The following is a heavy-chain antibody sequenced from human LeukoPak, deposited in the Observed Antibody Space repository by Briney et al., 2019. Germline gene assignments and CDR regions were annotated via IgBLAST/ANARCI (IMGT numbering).Heavy chain of an antibody. J-gene: IGHJ4*02. CDR1: GFTFSSYS. CDR2: ISSSSSYI. V-gene: IGHV3-21*04. Sequence: PGGSLRLSCAASGFTFSSYSMNWVRQAPGKGLEWVSSISSSSSYIYYADSVKGRFTISRDNAKNSLYLQMNSLRAEGTAVYYCAKSASGYDFWSGYYGDDYWGQGTLVTVSS. D-gene: IGHD3-3*01. CDR3: AKSASGYDFWSGYYGDDY.